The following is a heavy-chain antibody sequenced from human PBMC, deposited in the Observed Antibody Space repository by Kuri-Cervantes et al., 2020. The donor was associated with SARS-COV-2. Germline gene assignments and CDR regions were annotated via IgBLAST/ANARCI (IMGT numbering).Heavy chain of an antibody. CDR2: FSTSGTNK. CDR1: RFAFSDYS. V-gene: IGHV3-11*04. CDR3: ARAGVRELRFLDLVYVPDY. Sequence: GESLKISCAASRFAFSDYSMSWIRQAPGKGLEWVSYFSTSGTNKYYTDSVKGRFTISRDNANNSLYLQMDSLRAEDTAVYYCARAGVRELRFLDLVYVPDYWGQGTLVTVSS. J-gene: IGHJ4*02. D-gene: IGHD3-3*01.